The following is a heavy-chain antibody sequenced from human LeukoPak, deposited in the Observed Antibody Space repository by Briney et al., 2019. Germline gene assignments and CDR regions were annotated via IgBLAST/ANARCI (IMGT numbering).Heavy chain of an antibody. CDR1: GGTFRTYS. CDR2: IVPIFGTP. V-gene: IGHV1-69*05. J-gene: IGHJ6*03. Sequence: SVEVSCKASGGTFRTYSVTWVRQAPGQGLEWMGGIVPIFGTPNYAQKFQGRVKVTTDDATGTAYMELSSLMSEDTAIYYCARVDRYHFYLDVWGKGTPVTVSS. CDR3: ARVDRYHFYLDV.